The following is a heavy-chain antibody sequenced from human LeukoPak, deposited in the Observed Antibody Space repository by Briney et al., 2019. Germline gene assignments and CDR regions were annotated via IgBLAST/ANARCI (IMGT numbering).Heavy chain of an antibody. J-gene: IGHJ3*02. Sequence: GGSLRLSCAASGFTFSSYAMHWVRQAPGKGLEWVAVISYDGSNKYYADSVKGRFTISRDNSKNTLYLQMNSLRAEDTAVYYCARVNLWFGELLPFDIWGQGTMVTVSS. CDR3: ARVNLWFGELLPFDI. CDR2: ISYDGSNK. CDR1: GFTFSSYA. D-gene: IGHD3-10*01. V-gene: IGHV3-30-3*01.